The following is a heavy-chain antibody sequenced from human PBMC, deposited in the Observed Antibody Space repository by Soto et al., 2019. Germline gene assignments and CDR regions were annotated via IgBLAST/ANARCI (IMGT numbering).Heavy chain of an antibody. CDR1: GFTFSDYY. J-gene: IGHJ4*02. CDR3: ARNDSSGYLDS. D-gene: IGHD3-22*01. Sequence: GGSLRLSCAASGFTFSDYYMSWIRQAPGKGLEWLSYISSSATYAIYADSVKGRFTLSRDNAMNSLYLQMNSLRAEDTAVYYCARNDSSGYLDSWGQGTLVTVSS. CDR2: ISSSATYA. V-gene: IGHV3-11*06.